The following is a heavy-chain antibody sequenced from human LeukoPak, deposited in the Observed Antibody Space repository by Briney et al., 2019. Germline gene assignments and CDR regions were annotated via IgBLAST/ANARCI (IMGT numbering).Heavy chain of an antibody. CDR1: GFPLSNYW. CDR2: IKQDGSER. V-gene: IGHV3-7*01. J-gene: IGHJ3*02. CDR3: ARYGNGAWLAHYSFDI. Sequence: GGSLRLSCAASGFPLSNYWISWVRQAPGKGREWVANIKQDGSERYYVDSVKGRFAISRDNAENSLYLQMNSLRAEDTAVYYCARYGNGAWLAHYSFDIWGQGTMVTVSS. D-gene: IGHD6-19*01.